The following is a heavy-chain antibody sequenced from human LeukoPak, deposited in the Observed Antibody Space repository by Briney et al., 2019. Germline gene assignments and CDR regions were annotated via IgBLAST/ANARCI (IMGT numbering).Heavy chain of an antibody. CDR3: ARHRTAINHYSPYDAFDI. CDR1: GVSISSSDYY. Sequence: PSETLSLTCTVSGVSISSSDYYWGWIRPPPGKGLEWIGSIYHSGRTYFNPPLKSRVTISEDTSKNQFSLKLSYVTAADTAVYYCARHRTAINHYSPYDAFDIWGQGTMVTVSS. D-gene: IGHD1-26*01. J-gene: IGHJ3*02. V-gene: IGHV4-39*01. CDR2: IYHSGRT.